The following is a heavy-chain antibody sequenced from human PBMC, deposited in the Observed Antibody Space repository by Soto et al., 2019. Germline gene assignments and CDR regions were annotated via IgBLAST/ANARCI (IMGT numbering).Heavy chain of an antibody. Sequence: SETLSLTCTVSGGSISSYYWSWIRQPPGKGLEWIGYIYYSGSTNYNPSLKSRVTISVDTSKNQFSLKLSSVTAADTAVYYCASRARGSTDYYYYGMDVWGQGTTVTVSS. D-gene: IGHD1-1*01. CDR1: GGSISSYY. CDR2: IYYSGST. J-gene: IGHJ6*02. CDR3: ASRARGSTDYYYYGMDV. V-gene: IGHV4-59*08.